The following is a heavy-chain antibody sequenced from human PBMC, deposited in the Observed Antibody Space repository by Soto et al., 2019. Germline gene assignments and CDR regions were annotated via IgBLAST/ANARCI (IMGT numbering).Heavy chain of an antibody. V-gene: IGHV1-69*06. Sequence: SVKVSCKASGGTFSSYAISWVRQAPGQGLEWMGGIIPIFGTANYAQKFQGRVTITADKSTSTAYMELSSLRSEDTAVYYCAIEAAGPLVDYWGQGTLVTVSS. CDR3: AIEAAGPLVDY. D-gene: IGHD6-13*01. J-gene: IGHJ4*02. CDR1: GGTFSSYA. CDR2: IIPIFGTA.